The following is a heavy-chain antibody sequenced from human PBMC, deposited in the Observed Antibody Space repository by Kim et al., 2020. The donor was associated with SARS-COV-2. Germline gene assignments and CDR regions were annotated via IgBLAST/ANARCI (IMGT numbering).Heavy chain of an antibody. CDR2: IKSKTDGGTT. CDR3: TTDSSGITMIWGRERIDWFDP. V-gene: IGHV3-15*01. CDR1: GFTFSNAW. Sequence: GGSLRLSCAASGFTFSNAWMSWVRQAPGKGLEWVGRIKSKTDGGTTDYVAPVKGRFTISRDDSKNTLYLQMNSLKTEDTAVYYCTTDSSGITMIWGRERIDWFDPWGQGTLVTVSS. D-gene: IGHD3-22*01. J-gene: IGHJ5*02.